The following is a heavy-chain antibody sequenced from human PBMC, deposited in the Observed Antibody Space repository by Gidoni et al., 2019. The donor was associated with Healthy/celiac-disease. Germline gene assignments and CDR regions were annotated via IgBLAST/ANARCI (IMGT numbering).Heavy chain of an antibody. V-gene: IGHV1-8*01. J-gene: IGHJ6*02. CDR2: MNTNSGNT. Sequence: QVQLVQSGAEVTKPGAPVKVSCTASGYTFTSYDSNWVRKATGQGLEGMGWMNTNSGNTGYAQKFQGRVTMTRNTSISTAYMELSSLRSEDTAVYYCARDPFRYYYGMDVWGQGTTVTVSS. CDR3: ARDPFRYYYGMDV. CDR1: GYTFTSYD.